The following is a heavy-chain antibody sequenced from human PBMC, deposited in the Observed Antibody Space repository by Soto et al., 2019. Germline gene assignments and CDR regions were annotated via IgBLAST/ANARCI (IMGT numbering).Heavy chain of an antibody. V-gene: IGHV1-2*02. Sequence: QVQLVQSGAEVKKPGASVKVSCKASGYTFTDYYMHWVRQAPGQGLEWMGWINPNSGGTNYAQKFQGRVTMTRVTSISTAYMELSSLRSDDTALYYCAKDLNIVVVPAATGGMDVWGQGTTVTVSS. CDR1: GYTFTDYY. CDR2: INPNSGGT. J-gene: IGHJ6*02. CDR3: AKDLNIVVVPAATGGMDV. D-gene: IGHD2-2*01.